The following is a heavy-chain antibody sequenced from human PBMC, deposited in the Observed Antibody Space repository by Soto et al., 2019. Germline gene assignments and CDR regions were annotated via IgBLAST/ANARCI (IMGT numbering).Heavy chain of an antibody. CDR1: GGTFSSYA. CDR3: ARGTGYCSSTSCYTVYYYYGMDV. Sequence: SVKVSCKASGGTFSSYAISWVRQAPGQGLEWMGGIIPIFGTANYAQKFQGRVTITADKSTSTAYMELSSLRSEDTAVYYCARGTGYCSSTSCYTVYYYYGMDVWGQGTTVTVS. CDR2: IIPIFGTA. D-gene: IGHD2-2*02. V-gene: IGHV1-69*06. J-gene: IGHJ6*02.